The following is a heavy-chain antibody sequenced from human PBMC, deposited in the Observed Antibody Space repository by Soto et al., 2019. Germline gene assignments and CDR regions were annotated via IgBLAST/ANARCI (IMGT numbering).Heavy chain of an antibody. CDR3: ARGGYCSGGSCYGPLDY. CDR2: IIPIFGTA. D-gene: IGHD2-15*01. V-gene: IGHV1-69*12. J-gene: IGHJ4*02. Sequence: QVPLVQSGAEVKKPGSSVKVSCKASGGTFSSYAISWVRQAPGQGLEWMGGIIPIFGTANYAQKFQGRVTITADESTSTAYMELSSLRSEDTAVYYCARGGYCSGGSCYGPLDYWGQGTLVTVSS. CDR1: GGTFSSYA.